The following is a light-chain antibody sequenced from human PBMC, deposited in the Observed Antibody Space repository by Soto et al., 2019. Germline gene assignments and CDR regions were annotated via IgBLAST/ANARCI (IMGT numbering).Light chain of an antibody. CDR1: QSVTSSY. V-gene: IGKV3-20*01. Sequence: EIVLTQSPGTLSLSPWERATLSCRASQSVTSSYLAWYQQKPGQAPRLLIYAASSRATGIPDRFSGSGSGTDFTLTISRLEPEDFAVYYCQQYGYSATFGGGTKVDIK. J-gene: IGKJ4*01. CDR2: AAS. CDR3: QQYGYSAT.